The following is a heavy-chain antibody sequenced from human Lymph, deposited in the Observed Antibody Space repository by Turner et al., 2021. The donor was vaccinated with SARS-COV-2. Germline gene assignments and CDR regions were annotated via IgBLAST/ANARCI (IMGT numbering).Heavy chain of an antibody. CDR3: ARGHGGNYYYGMDV. D-gene: IGHD2-15*01. Sequence: QVQLVETGGGVVQPGRSLRLYCAASGFTFSTYVMHWVRQAPGKGLELVALISYDGSNEYYADSVKGRFTISRDNSKNTVYLHMNSLRTEDTAMYYCARGHGGNYYYGMDVWGQGTTVTVSS. J-gene: IGHJ6*02. V-gene: IGHV3-30*04. CDR2: ISYDGSNE. CDR1: GFTFSTYV.